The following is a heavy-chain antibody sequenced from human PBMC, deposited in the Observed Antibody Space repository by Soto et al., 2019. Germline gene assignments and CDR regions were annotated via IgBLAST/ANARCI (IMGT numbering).Heavy chain of an antibody. CDR2: ISAYNGNT. CDR1: GYTFTSYG. V-gene: IGHV1-18*01. CDR3: AREFSDILTGYYLDY. Sequence: QVQLVQSGAEVKKPGASVKVSCKASGYTFTSYGISWVRQAPGQGLEWMGWISAYNGNTNYAQKLQDRVTMTTDTSTSTAYMELRSLRSDDTAVYYCAREFSDILTGYYLDYWGQGTLVTVSS. J-gene: IGHJ4*02. D-gene: IGHD3-9*01.